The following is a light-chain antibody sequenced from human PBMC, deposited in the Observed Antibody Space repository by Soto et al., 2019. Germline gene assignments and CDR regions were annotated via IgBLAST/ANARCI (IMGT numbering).Light chain of an antibody. Sequence: DIQMTQSPSSLSASVGDRVTITCQASQDISNYVNWYQQKPGKAPQLLIYDASNLQTGVPSRFSGSGSGTDFTFTISSLQPEDIATYYCQQYDDLPALLTFGPGTKVDMK. J-gene: IGKJ3*01. CDR3: QQYDDLPALLT. V-gene: IGKV1-33*01. CDR1: QDISNY. CDR2: DAS.